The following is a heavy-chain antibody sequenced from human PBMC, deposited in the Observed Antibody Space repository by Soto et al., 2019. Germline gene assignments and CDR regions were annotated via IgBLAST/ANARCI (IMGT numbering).Heavy chain of an antibody. CDR3: FWSGYDSQGDDAFDI. V-gene: IGHV5-51*01. Sequence: GESLKICCKGSGNIFAYSWIGWVRQMSGKGLEWMGIIYPGDSDTRYSPSFQGQVTISADKSIITAYLQWSSLKASDTAIYYDFWSGYDSQGDDAFDIWGQGTMVTVSS. D-gene: IGHD3-3*01. CDR1: GNIFAYSW. CDR2: IYPGDSDT. J-gene: IGHJ3*02.